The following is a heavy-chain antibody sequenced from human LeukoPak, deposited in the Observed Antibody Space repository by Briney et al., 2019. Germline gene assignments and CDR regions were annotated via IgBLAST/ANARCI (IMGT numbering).Heavy chain of an antibody. Sequence: GGSLRLSCAASGFTLSSYAMTWVRQAPGKGLEWVSSFSFNGESTYYADSAKGRFTISRDNSKNTLYLQMNSLRAEDTAVYYCAKSSSSGWYYDYWGQGTLVTVSS. CDR1: GFTLSSYA. D-gene: IGHD6-19*01. CDR2: FSFNGEST. CDR3: AKSSSSGWYYDY. J-gene: IGHJ4*02. V-gene: IGHV3-23*01.